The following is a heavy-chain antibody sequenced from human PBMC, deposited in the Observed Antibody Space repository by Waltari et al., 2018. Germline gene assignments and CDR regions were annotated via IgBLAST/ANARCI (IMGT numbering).Heavy chain of an antibody. CDR1: GGTFSSYA. D-gene: IGHD1-26*01. CDR3: ASGARSYSISGAFDI. V-gene: IGHV1-69*05. Sequence: QVQLVQSGAEVKKPGSSVKVSCKASGGTFSSYAISWVRQAPGQGLEWMGGIIPIIGKANDAQKCQGRVTITTDESTSTAYMELSSLGSEDTAVYYCASGARSYSISGAFDIWGQGTMVTVSS. CDR2: IIPIIGKA. J-gene: IGHJ3*02.